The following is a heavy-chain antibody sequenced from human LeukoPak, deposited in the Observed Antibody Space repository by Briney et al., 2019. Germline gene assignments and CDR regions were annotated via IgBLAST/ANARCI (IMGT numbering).Heavy chain of an antibody. J-gene: IGHJ4*02. D-gene: IGHD5-24*01. CDR1: GFTFSSYA. CDR3: AKRQKYGDGCLDY. CDR2: ISGNGDST. Sequence: GGSLRLSCAASGFTFSSYAMSWVRQAPGKGLEWVPAISGNGDSTYYADSVKGRFTISRDNSKNTLFLQMNSLSAEDTAIYYCAKRQKYGDGCLDYWGQGTLVTVSS. V-gene: IGHV3-23*01.